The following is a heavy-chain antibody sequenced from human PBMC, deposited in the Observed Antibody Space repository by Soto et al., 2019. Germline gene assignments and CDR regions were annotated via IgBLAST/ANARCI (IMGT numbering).Heavy chain of an antibody. CDR3: TTDPYDSSGYYYQNFDY. CDR2: IKSKTDGGTT. J-gene: IGHJ4*02. D-gene: IGHD3-22*01. Sequence: GALRLSCAASGFTFSNAWMNWVRQAPGKGLEWVGRIKSKTDGGTTDYAAPVKGRFTISRDDSKNTLYLQMNSLKTEDTAVYYCTTDPYDSSGYYYQNFDYWGQGTLVPVSS. CDR1: GFTFSNAW. V-gene: IGHV3-15*07.